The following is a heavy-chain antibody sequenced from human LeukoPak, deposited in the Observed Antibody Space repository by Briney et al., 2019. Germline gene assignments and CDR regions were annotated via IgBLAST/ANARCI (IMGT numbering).Heavy chain of an antibody. J-gene: IGHJ4*02. V-gene: IGHV1-2*02. D-gene: IGHD2-15*01. CDR1: GYTFTGYD. CDR3: ARPYCRGGSCTSFWDY. Sequence: ASVKVPCKASGYTFTGYDLHWVRQAPGQGLEWMGWINPNSGGTNYAQKFQGRVTMTRDTSSTTAYMELRWLRSDDTAVYYCARPYCRGGSCTSFWDYWGQGTLVTVSS. CDR2: INPNSGGT.